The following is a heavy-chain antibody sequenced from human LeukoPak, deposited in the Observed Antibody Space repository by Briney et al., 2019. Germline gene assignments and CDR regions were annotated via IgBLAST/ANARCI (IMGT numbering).Heavy chain of an antibody. CDR3: ARDSGPFDY. V-gene: IGHV1-3*04. D-gene: IGHD2-15*01. CDR1: GYSFTNYL. J-gene: IGHJ4*02. CDR2: INTATTET. Sequence: ASVKVSCKTSGYSFTNYLIHWMRQAPAQSLQWMGWINTATTETKYSQNFQGRVTISRDTSATTADMELSSLRSEDTAVYFCARDSGPFDYWGQGTQVTVSS.